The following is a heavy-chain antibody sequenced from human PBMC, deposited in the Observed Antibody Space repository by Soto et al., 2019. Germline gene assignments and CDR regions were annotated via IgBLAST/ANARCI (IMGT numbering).Heavy chain of an antibody. CDR2: ISGSGGST. CDR3: AKGSTMVRGVAKRVIDY. V-gene: IGHV3-23*01. CDR1: GFTFSSYA. Sequence: GGSLRLSCAASGFTFSSYAMSWVRQAPGKGLEWVSAISGSGGSTYYADSVKGRFTISRDNSKNTLYLQMNSLRAEDTAVYYCAKGSTMVRGVAKRVIDYWGQGTLVTVSS. J-gene: IGHJ4*02. D-gene: IGHD3-10*01.